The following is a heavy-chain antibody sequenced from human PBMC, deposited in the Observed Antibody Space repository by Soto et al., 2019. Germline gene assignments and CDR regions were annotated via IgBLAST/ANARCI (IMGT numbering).Heavy chain of an antibody. D-gene: IGHD6-13*01. CDR3: AKAYSNSWPNDWFDP. V-gene: IGHV3-23*01. CDR1: GFTFSSYA. CDR2: ITGSGAGS. J-gene: IGHJ5*02. Sequence: ESGGGWPQPGGSLRLSCAASGFTFSSYAMNWVRQAPGKGLEWVSGITGSGAGSYYSDSVKGRFTISRDNSKNTLYLQMNSLRAEDTAVYYCAKAYSNSWPNDWFDPWGQGTLVTVSS.